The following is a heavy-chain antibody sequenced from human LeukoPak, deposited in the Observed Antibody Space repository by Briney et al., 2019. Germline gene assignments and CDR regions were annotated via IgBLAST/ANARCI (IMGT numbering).Heavy chain of an antibody. CDR3: AKEGGYCSSGTCYPWWFDP. CDR1: GYTFTGYY. J-gene: IGHJ5*02. D-gene: IGHD2-15*01. Sequence: ASVKVSCKASGYTFTGYYVHWVRQAPGQGIEWMGWINPNSGGTNYAQKFQGRVTMTRDTAISTAYMELSRLRSDDTAVYYCAKEGGYCSSGTCYPWWFDPWGQGTLVTVSS. CDR2: INPNSGGT. V-gene: IGHV1-2*02.